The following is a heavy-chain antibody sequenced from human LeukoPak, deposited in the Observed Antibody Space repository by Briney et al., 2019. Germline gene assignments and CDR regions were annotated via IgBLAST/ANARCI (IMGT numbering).Heavy chain of an antibody. J-gene: IGHJ4*02. CDR2: IRYDGSNK. CDR1: GFTFSSYA. V-gene: IGHV3-30*02. CDR3: TSNWGFDY. D-gene: IGHD7-27*01. Sequence: RSGGSLRLSCAASGFTFSSYAMSWVRQAPGKGLEWVAFIRYDGSNKYYADSVKGRFTISRDNSKNTLYLQMNSLRAEDTAVYYCTSNWGFDYWGQGTLVTVSS.